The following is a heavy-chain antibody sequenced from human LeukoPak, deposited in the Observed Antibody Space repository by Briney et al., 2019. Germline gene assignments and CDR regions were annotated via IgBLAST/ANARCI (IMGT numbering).Heavy chain of an antibody. CDR2: NYPADSHT. J-gene: IGHJ4*02. CDR1: GYTFTTYG. Sequence: ASVKVSCKASGYTFTTYGISWVRQMPGKGLEWMGTNYPADSHTRYSPSFQGQVTISADKSISTAYLQWGSLKASDTAIYYCARRSRNGWDFDSWGQGTLVTVSS. V-gene: IGHV5-51*01. D-gene: IGHD6-19*01. CDR3: ARRSRNGWDFDS.